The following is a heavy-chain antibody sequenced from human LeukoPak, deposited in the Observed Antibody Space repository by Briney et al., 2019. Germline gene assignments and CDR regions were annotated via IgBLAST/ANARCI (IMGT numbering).Heavy chain of an antibody. Sequence: GAAVKVSFKASGGTFSSYSISWVRQAPGQGLEWMGVIIPIFGTANYAQKFQGRVTMTTDESTSTAYMELSSLRSEDTAVYYCARDSATSAYCGGDCSLAAFDIWGQGTMVTVSS. D-gene: IGHD2-21*02. V-gene: IGHV1-69*05. CDR3: ARDSATSAYCGGDCSLAAFDI. CDR1: GGTFSSYS. CDR2: IIPIFGTA. J-gene: IGHJ3*02.